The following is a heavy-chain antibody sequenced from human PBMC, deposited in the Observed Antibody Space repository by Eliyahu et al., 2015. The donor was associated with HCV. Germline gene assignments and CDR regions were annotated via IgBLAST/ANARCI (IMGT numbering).Heavy chain of an antibody. V-gene: IGHV1-69*06. Sequence: QVQLVQSGAEVKKPGSSVKVSCKASGGTFSSYAINWVRQAPGQGLEWMGGIIPIFGTANYAQKFQGRVTITADKSTSTAYMELSSLRSEDTAVYYCARDAGSYSWLYYGMDVWGQGTTVTVSS. D-gene: IGHD1-26*01. CDR2: IIPIFGTA. J-gene: IGHJ6*02. CDR1: GGTFSSYA. CDR3: ARDAGSYSWLYYGMDV.